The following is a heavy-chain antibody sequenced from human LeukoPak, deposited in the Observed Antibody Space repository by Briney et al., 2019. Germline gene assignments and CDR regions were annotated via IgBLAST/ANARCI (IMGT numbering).Heavy chain of an antibody. CDR3: ATDDILTGYYSY. D-gene: IGHD3-9*01. CDR2: IYYSGST. V-gene: IGHV4-39*07. Sequence: PSETLSLTCTVSGGSISSSSYYWGWIRQPPGKGLEWIGSIYYSGSTYYNPSLKSRVTISVDTSKNQFSLKLSSVTAADTAVYYCATDDILTGYYSYWGQGTLVTVSS. CDR1: GGSISSSSYY. J-gene: IGHJ4*02.